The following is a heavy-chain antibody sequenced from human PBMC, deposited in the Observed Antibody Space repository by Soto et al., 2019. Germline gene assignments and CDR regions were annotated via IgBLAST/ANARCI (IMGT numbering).Heavy chain of an antibody. CDR3: AREQRPPPDRHPSYVNWFDP. Sequence: SETLSLTCTVSGGSISSGGYYWSWIRQHPGKGLEWIGYIYYSGSTYYNPSLKSRVTISVDTSKNQFSLKLSSVTAADTAVYYCAREQRPPPDRHPSYVNWFDPWGQGTLVTVSS. CDR1: GGSISSGGYY. D-gene: IGHD3-16*01. V-gene: IGHV4-31*03. J-gene: IGHJ5*02. CDR2: IYYSGST.